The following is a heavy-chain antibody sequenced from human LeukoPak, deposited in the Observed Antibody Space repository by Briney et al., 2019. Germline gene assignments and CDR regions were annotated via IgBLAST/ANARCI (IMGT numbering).Heavy chain of an antibody. CDR1: GFTFSSYG. CDR3: ARDPSLDY. CDR2: IYYDGANK. J-gene: IGHJ4*02. Sequence: GGSLRLSYAASGFTFSSYGMHGVRQAPGKGLEWVTHIYYDGANKYYADSVKGRFTISRDISKSTLYLQMNSLRAEDTAVYYCARDPSLDYWGQGTLVTVSS. V-gene: IGHV3-30*12.